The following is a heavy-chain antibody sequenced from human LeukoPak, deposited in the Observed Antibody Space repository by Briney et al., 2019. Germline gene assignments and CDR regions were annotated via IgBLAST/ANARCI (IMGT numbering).Heavy chain of an antibody. V-gene: IGHV4-39*01. J-gene: IGHJ4*02. CDR3: ARQKRWDGYTLDS. CDR1: GDSISSSSYY. Sequence: SETLSLTCTVSGDSISSSSYYWGWIRQPAGKGLGWIGSVSYSGSTYYNPSLKSRVTISVDTSKNQFSLKLSSVAAADTAVYYCARQKRWDGYTLDSWGQGTLVTVSS. CDR2: VSYSGST. D-gene: IGHD5-24*01.